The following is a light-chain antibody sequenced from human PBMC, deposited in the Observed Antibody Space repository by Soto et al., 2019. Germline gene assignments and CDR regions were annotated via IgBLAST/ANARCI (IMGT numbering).Light chain of an antibody. CDR3: AAWDDSLNGLV. CDR2: NNN. J-gene: IGLJ1*01. Sequence: QSVLTQPPSASGTPGQRVTISCSGSSSNIGSNTVKWYQQRPGTAPKLLIYNNNQRPSGIPDRFSGSKSGTSASLAISGLQSEDEADYYCAAWDDSLNGLVFGIGTKLTVL. V-gene: IGLV1-44*01. CDR1: SSNIGSNT.